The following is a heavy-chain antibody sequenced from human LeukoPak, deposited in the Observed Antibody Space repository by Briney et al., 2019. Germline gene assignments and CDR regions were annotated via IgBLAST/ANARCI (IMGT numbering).Heavy chain of an antibody. V-gene: IGHV4-39*01. Sequence: PSETLSLTCTVSGGSISSSSYYWGWIRQPPRKGLEWIGSIYYSGSTYYNPSLKSRVTISVDTSKNQFSLNPSSVTAADTAVYYCARLTMVRGVIPTWGQGTLVTVSS. D-gene: IGHD3-10*01. J-gene: IGHJ5*02. CDR1: GGSISSSSYY. CDR2: IYYSGST. CDR3: ARLTMVRGVIPT.